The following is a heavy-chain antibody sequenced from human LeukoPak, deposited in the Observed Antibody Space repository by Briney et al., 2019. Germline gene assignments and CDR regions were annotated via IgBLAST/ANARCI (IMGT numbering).Heavy chain of an antibody. CDR2: INDGGGRT. CDR3: ASRANFDIMAGYFDQY. J-gene: IGHJ1*01. V-gene: IGHV3-23*01. CDR1: GFIFSSYA. D-gene: IGHD3-9*01. Sequence: GGSLRLSCAASGFIFSSYAMNWVRQAPGKGLEWVSAINDGGGRTYYADSVKGRFTISRDNSKNTLYLQMNSLRPEDTAVYHCASRANFDIMAGYFDQYWGQGTPVTVSS.